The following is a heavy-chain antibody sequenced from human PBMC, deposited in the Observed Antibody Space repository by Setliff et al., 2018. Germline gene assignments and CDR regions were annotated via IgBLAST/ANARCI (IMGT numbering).Heavy chain of an antibody. CDR1: GGSFSGYY. D-gene: IGHD4-4*01. V-gene: IGHV4-34*01. Sequence: SETLSLTCAVYGGSFSGYYWSWIRQPPGKGLEWIGEIYHSGGTNYNPSLKSRVAISVDKSKNQFSLKLSSVTAADTAVYYCARAYSYYYYMDVWGKGTTVTSP. CDR2: IYHSGGT. CDR3: ARAYSYYYYMDV. J-gene: IGHJ6*03.